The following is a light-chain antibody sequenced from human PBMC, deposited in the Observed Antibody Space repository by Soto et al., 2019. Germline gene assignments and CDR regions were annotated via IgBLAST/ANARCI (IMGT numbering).Light chain of an antibody. CDR3: QKYNSAPQT. Sequence: DIQMTQSPSSLSASVGDRVTITCRASQGIIDYLAWYQQKPGRTPKLLIYAASTLQSGVPSRFSGSGSGTDCTLNISGLQPEDVATYFCQKYNSAPQTFGQGTKVEIK. CDR1: QGIIDY. CDR2: AAS. V-gene: IGKV1-27*01. J-gene: IGKJ1*01.